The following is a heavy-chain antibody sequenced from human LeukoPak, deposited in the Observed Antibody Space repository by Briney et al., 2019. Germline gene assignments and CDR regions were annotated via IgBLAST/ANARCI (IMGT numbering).Heavy chain of an antibody. CDR2: ISYDGSNK. Sequence: GSLRLSCAASGFTFSSYGMHWVRQAPGKGLEWVAVISYDGSNKYYADSVKGRFTISRDNSKNTLYLQMNSLRAEDTAVYYCAKGDTGYYMDVWGKGTTVTVSS. CDR3: AKGDTGYYMDV. D-gene: IGHD5-18*01. V-gene: IGHV3-30*18. CDR1: GFTFSSYG. J-gene: IGHJ6*03.